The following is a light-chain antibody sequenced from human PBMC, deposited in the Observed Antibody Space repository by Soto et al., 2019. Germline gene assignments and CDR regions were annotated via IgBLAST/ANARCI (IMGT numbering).Light chain of an antibody. J-gene: IGKJ4*01. CDR2: AAS. CDR1: QSVSSY. V-gene: IGKV3-11*01. CDR3: QQRSNWPPLT. Sequence: EIVLTQSPATLSLSPGERATLSCRASQSVSSYLAWYQQKPGQAPRLLIYAASNWATGIPARFSGSGSRTDFTLTISSLAPEDFAVDYCQQRSNWPPLTCGGGTKVEIK.